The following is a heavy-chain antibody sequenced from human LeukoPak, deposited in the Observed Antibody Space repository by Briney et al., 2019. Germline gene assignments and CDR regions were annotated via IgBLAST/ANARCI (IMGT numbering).Heavy chain of an antibody. J-gene: IGHJ4*02. Sequence: PSETLSLTCTVSGGSISSYYWSWIRQPAGKGLEWIGRIYTSGSTNYNPSLKSRVTMSVDTSKNQFSLKLSSVTAAGTAVYYCASQGYGSGYVHFDYWGQGTLVTVSS. CDR3: ASQGYGSGYVHFDY. CDR1: GGSISSYY. CDR2: IYTSGST. V-gene: IGHV4-4*07. D-gene: IGHD6-19*01.